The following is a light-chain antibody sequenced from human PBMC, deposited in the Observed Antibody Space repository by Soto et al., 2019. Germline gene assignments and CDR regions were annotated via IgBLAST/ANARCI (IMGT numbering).Light chain of an antibody. CDR1: QSIRSK. V-gene: IGKV3-15*01. Sequence: EIVMTQSPATLSVSPGERATLSCRASQSIRSKLAWYQQKPGQAPRLLIYGASTRATGIPARFSGSGSGTEFTLAISSLQSEDFAVYYCQQRSNWPLTFGGGTKVEIK. J-gene: IGKJ4*01. CDR2: GAS. CDR3: QQRSNWPLT.